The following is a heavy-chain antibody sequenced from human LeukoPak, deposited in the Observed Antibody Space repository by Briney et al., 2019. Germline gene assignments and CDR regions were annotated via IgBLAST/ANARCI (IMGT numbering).Heavy chain of an antibody. CDR1: GGSFSGYY. CDR3: ARVHRTIFGVVITKNWFDP. V-gene: IGHV4-34*01. D-gene: IGHD3-3*01. J-gene: IGHJ5*02. CDR2: IYHSGST. Sequence: SETLSLTCAVYGGSFSGYYWSWIRQPPGKGLEWIGEIYHSGSTNYNPSLKSRVTISVDTSKNQFSLKLSSVTAADTAVYYCARVHRTIFGVVITKNWFDPWGQGTLVTVSS.